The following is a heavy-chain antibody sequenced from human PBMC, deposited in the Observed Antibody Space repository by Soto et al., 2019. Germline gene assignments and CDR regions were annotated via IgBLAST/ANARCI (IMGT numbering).Heavy chain of an antibody. V-gene: IGHV3-23*01. J-gene: IGHJ6*02. D-gene: IGHD5-18*01. CDR3: ATQIELQLWPRYGMDV. Sequence: PGGSLRLSCAATGFTFSSYAMSWVRQSPGKGLEWVSAISGSGGSTYYADSVKGRFTISRDNSKNTLYLQMNSLRAEDTAVYYCATQIELQLWPRYGMDVWGQGTTVTVSS. CDR2: ISGSGGST. CDR1: GFTFSSYA.